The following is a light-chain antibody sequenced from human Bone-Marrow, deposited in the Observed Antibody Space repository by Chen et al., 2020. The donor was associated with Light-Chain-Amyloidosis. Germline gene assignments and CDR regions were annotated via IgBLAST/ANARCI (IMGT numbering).Light chain of an antibody. CDR2: RDT. Sequence: SYELPQPPSVSVSPGTTARITCSGDDLPTKYAYWYQQKPGQAPVLVIHRDTERPSGISERFSGYSSGTTATLTISGVQAEDEADYHCQSADSSGTYEVIFGGGTKLTVL. CDR3: QSADSSGTYEVI. J-gene: IGLJ2*01. CDR1: DLPTKY. V-gene: IGLV3-25*03.